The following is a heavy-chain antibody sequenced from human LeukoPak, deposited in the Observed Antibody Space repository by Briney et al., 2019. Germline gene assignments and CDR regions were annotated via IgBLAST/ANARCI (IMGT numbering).Heavy chain of an antibody. CDR2: IYYSGST. CDR1: GGSISSSSYY. V-gene: IGHV4-61*05. J-gene: IGHJ4*02. CDR3: ARGSSGWYDTFDY. D-gene: IGHD6-19*01. Sequence: SETLSLTCTVSGGSISSSSYYWGWIRQPPGKGLEWIGYIYYSGSTNYNPSLKSRVTISVDTSKNQFSLKLSSVTAADTAVYYCARGSSGWYDTFDYWGQGTLVTVSS.